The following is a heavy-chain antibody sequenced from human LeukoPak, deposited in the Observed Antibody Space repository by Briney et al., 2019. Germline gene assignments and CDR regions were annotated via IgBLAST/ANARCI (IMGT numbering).Heavy chain of an antibody. CDR3: ARGGRGPAAVVAPRSFDI. V-gene: IGHV3-53*05. CDR1: GFTVSSIH. CDR2: AYTGGNS. Sequence: GGSLRLSCAASGFTVSSIHMVWVSQAPGKGLEWVSVAYTGGNSYYADSVKGRFIISRGISKNTLYLQMNSLRAEDSALYYCARGGRGPAAVVAPRSFDIWGQGTMVTVSS. D-gene: IGHD3-22*01. J-gene: IGHJ3*02.